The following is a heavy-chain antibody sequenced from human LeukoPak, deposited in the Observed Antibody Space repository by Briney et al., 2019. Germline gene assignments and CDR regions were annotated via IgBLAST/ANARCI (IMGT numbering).Heavy chain of an antibody. V-gene: IGHV3-74*01. J-gene: IGHJ6*02. CDR2: INSDGSST. D-gene: IGHD6-13*01. Sequence: GGSLRLSCAASGFTFSSYWMHWVRQAPGKGLVWASRINSDGSSTSYADSVKGRFTISRDNAKNTLYLQMNSLRAEDTAVYYCARDVPYIAAAGNYGMDVWGQGTTVTVSS. CDR3: ARDVPYIAAAGNYGMDV. CDR1: GFTFSSYW.